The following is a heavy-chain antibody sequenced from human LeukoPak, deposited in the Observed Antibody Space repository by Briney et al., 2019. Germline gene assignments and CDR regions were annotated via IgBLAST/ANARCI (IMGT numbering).Heavy chain of an antibody. Sequence: PSQTLSLTCTVSGGSISSGGYYWSWIRQHPGKGLECVGYIYYSGSTYYNPSLKSRVTISVDTSKNQSSLKLSSVTAADTAVYYCASADIAAARRGWFDPWGQGTLVTVSS. CDR2: IYYSGST. CDR3: ASADIAAARRGWFDP. V-gene: IGHV4-31*03. J-gene: IGHJ5*02. CDR1: GGSISSGGYY. D-gene: IGHD6-13*01.